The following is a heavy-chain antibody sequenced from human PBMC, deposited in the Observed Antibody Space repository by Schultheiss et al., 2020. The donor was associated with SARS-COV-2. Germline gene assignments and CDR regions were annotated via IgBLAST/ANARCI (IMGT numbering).Heavy chain of an antibody. D-gene: IGHD6-13*01. V-gene: IGHV3-74*01. J-gene: IGHJ6*02. CDR1: GFTFSSYA. CDR2: INSDGSST. Sequence: GGSLRLSCAASGFTFSSYAMHWVRQAPGKGLEWVSRINSDGSSTSYADSVKGRFTISRDNSKNTLYLQMNSLRAEDTAVYYCARAAVYYYGMDVWGQGTTVTVSS. CDR3: ARAAVYYYGMDV.